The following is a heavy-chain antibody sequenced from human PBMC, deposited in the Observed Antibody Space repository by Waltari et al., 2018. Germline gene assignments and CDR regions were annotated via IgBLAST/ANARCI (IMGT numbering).Heavy chain of an antibody. Sequence: QVQLQESGPGLVKPSETLSLTCTVSGGSISSHYWSWIRQPPGKGLEWIGYIYYSGSTNYNPSLKSRVTISVDTSKNQFSLKLSSVTAADTAVYYCARAKVATMEYWGQGTLVTVSS. CDR2: IYYSGST. D-gene: IGHD5-12*01. CDR1: GGSISSHY. V-gene: IGHV4-59*11. J-gene: IGHJ4*02. CDR3: ARAKVATMEY.